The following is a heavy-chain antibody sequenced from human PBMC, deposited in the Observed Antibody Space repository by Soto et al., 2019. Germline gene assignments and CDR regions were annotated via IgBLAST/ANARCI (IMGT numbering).Heavy chain of an antibody. V-gene: IGHV4-31*02. Sequence: PSEAQSLKCTFSVDSISSGSYNLSWIRHHPRKGPEWIVYMYYSGRPYYNPSLNIRITISRATSKNQSSLRLSSVTAADTAMYYCARDNPDVGLPGFDPLRKGILVTVSS. CDR3: ARDNPDVGLPGFDP. J-gene: IGHJ5*02. CDR2: MYYSGRP. D-gene: IGHD1-26*01. CDR1: VDSISSGSYN.